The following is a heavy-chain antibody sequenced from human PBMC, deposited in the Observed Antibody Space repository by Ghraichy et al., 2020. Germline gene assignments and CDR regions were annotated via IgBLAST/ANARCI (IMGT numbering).Heavy chain of an antibody. CDR3: ARGTTGGTYYYYYYMDV. CDR2: IYTSGST. J-gene: IGHJ6*03. Sequence: SETLSLTCTVSGGSISSGSYYWSWIRQPAGKGLEWIGRIYTSGSTNYNPSLKSRVIMSVDTSKNQFSLKLSSVTAADTAVYYCARGTTGGTYYYYYYMDVWGKGTTVTVSS. V-gene: IGHV4-61*02. CDR1: GGSISSGSYY. D-gene: IGHD1-1*01.